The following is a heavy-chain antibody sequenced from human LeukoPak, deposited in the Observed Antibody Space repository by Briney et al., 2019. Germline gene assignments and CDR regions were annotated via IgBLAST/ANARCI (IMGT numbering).Heavy chain of an antibody. J-gene: IGHJ4*02. CDR1: GGSISSGDYY. Sequence: SETLSLTCTVSGGSISSGDYYWSWIRQPPGKGLEWIGYIYYSGSTYYNPSLKSRVTISVDTSKNQFSLKLSSVTAADTAVYYCARRTGMTLPGWLRVVDFWGQGTLVTVSS. D-gene: IGHD6-19*01. V-gene: IGHV4-30-4*08. CDR3: ARRTGMTLPGWLRVVDF. CDR2: IYYSGST.